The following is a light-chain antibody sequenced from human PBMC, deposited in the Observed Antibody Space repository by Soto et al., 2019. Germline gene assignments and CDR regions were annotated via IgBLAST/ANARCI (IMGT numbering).Light chain of an antibody. V-gene: IGKV3-15*01. CDR1: QSISTN. CDR2: GAS. Sequence: EIVITQSPATLSVSPGERASLSCRASQSISTNLAWYQQKPGQAPRLLIFGASTRAPDIPARFSGSGSGTEFTLTISGLQSEDFAVYYCQHFNNWPPGVTFGQGTKVYLK. CDR3: QHFNNWPPGVT. J-gene: IGKJ1*01.